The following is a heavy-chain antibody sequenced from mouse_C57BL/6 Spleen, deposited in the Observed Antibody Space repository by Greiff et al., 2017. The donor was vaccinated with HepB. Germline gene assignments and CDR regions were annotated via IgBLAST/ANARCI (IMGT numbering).Heavy chain of an antibody. Sequence: QVQLQQPGAELVKPGASVKLSCKASGYTFTSYWMHWVKQRPGQGLEWIGMIHPNSGNTNYNEKFKSKATLTVDKSSSTAYMQLSSLTSEDSAVYYCARSPLITTVVASYYYAMDYWGQGTSVTVSS. CDR3: ARSPLITTVVASYYYAMDY. V-gene: IGHV1-64*01. J-gene: IGHJ4*01. CDR1: GYTFTSYW. D-gene: IGHD1-1*01. CDR2: IHPNSGNT.